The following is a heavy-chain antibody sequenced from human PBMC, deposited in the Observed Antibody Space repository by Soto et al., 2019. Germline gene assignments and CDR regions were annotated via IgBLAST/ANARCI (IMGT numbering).Heavy chain of an antibody. D-gene: IGHD3-10*01. V-gene: IGHV4-39*01. CDR3: ARTVRSSGSYFVDF. Sequence: SETLSLTCTVSGGSISSSSYYWGWIRQPPGKGLEWIGSIYYSGSTYYNPSLKSRVTISVDTSKNQFSLKLSSVTAADTAVYYCARTVRSSGSYFVDFWGQGTLVTVSS. CDR1: GGSISSSSYY. CDR2: IYYSGST. J-gene: IGHJ4*02.